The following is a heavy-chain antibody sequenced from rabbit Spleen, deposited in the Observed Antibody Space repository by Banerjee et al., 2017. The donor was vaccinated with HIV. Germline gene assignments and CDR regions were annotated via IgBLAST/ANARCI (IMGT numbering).Heavy chain of an antibody. J-gene: IGHJ6*01. CDR2: IYISTGRM. CDR1: GFDFSGYG. CDR3: ARDSGSSFSSYGMDL. Sequence: QEQLVESGGGLVQPGGSLKLFCKASGFDFSGYGVSWVRQAPGKRPEWIACIYISTGRMYYATWAKGRFTISKASSTTVTLQMTSLTAADTATYFCARDSGSSFSSYGMDLWGPGTLVTVS. D-gene: IGHD8-1*01. V-gene: IGHV1S47*01.